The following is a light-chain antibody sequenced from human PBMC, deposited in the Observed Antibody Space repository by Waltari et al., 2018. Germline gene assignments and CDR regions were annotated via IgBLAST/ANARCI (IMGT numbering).Light chain of an antibody. V-gene: IGKV4-1*01. CDR1: ESVLYSSDNKNY. J-gene: IGKJ1*01. Sequence: DIVMTQSPDSLTVALGEGATIHCKSSESVLYSSDNKNYLTLYQQKPGQPPKLLIYWASTRESGVPDRFSGSGSGTDFTLTISSLQAEDVAVYYCQQYYTTPRTFGQGTKVEIK. CDR3: QQYYTTPRT. CDR2: WAS.